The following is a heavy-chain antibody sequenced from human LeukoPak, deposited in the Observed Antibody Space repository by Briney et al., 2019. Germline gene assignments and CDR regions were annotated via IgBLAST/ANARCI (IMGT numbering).Heavy chain of an antibody. D-gene: IGHD1-14*01. CDR3: AKGVEPLAANTLAY. CDR1: RFTFDNYA. CDR2: ISTSGGAT. V-gene: IGHV3-23*01. J-gene: IGHJ4*02. Sequence: PGGSLRLSCAASRFTFDNYAMGWVRQAPGKGLEWVSGISTSGGATYYADSVKGRFTISRDNSKNTLYLQMNSLRAEDTAVYYCAKGVEPLAANTLAYWGQGTLVTVSS.